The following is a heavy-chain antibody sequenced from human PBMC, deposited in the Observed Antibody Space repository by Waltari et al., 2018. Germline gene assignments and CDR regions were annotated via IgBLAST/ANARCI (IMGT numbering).Heavy chain of an antibody. CDR1: GYTFSDYY. D-gene: IGHD6-19*01. V-gene: IGHV1-2*06. CDR3: ARGYGSAWYAVGDC. CDR2: INPNSGGT. J-gene: IGHJ4*02. Sequence: QVQLLQSGAEVKEPGASVKVSCKASGYTFSDYYIHWVRQAPGQGLEWMGRINPNSGGTNSAQKCQGRVTLTRDTSISTAYMELSRLTSDDPAVYYCARGYGSAWYAVGDCWGQGTLVTVSS.